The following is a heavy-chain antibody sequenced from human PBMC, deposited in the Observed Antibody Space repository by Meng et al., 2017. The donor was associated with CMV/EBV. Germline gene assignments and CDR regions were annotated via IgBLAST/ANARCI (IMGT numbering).Heavy chain of an antibody. CDR1: GGSISSSSYY. CDR3: ARGLGWLLYYGMDV. J-gene: IGHJ6*02. CDR2: IYYSGST. Sequence: GSLRLSCTVSGGSISSSSYYWGWIRQPPGKGLEWIGSIYYSGSTYYNPSLKSRVTISVDTSKNQFSLKLSSVTAADTAVYYCARGLGWLLYYGMDVWGQGTTVTVSS. V-gene: IGHV4-39*07. D-gene: IGHD3-3*01.